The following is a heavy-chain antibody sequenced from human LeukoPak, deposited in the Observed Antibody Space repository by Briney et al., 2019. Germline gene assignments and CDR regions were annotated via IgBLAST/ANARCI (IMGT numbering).Heavy chain of an antibody. J-gene: IGHJ4*02. Sequence: GGSLRLSCAASGFTFSIYAMNWVRQAPGKGLEWVSVIYSGGGTYYADSVGGRFTISRDKSKNTLDLQMNSLRVEDTAVYYCARVIRGGVDYWGQGTLVTVSS. V-gene: IGHV3-23*03. D-gene: IGHD3-10*01. CDR3: ARVIRGGVDY. CDR2: IYSGGGT. CDR1: GFTFSIYA.